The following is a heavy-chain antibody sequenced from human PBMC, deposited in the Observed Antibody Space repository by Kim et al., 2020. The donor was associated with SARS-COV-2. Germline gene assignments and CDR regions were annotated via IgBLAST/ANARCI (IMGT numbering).Heavy chain of an antibody. CDR1: GGSFSGYY. D-gene: IGHD3-22*01. CDR3: AREAHEGYYDSSDPG. V-gene: IGHV4-34*01. J-gene: IGHJ4*02. CDR2: INHSGST. Sequence: SETLSLTCAVYGGSFSGYYWSWIRQPPGKGLEWIGEINHSGSTNYNPSLKSRVTISVDTSKNQFSLKLSSVTAADTAVYYCAREAHEGYYDSSDPGWGQGTLVTVSS.